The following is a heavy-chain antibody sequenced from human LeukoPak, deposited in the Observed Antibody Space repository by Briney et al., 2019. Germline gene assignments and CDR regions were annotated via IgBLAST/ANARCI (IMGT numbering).Heavy chain of an antibody. CDR1: GFTFSSYS. J-gene: IGHJ4*02. Sequence: PGGSLRLSCAASGFTFSSYSMNWVRQAPGKGLEWVSYISSSSSTIYYADSVKGRFTISRDNAKNSLYLQMNSLRAEDTAVYYCARDRITMVRGVGSRSYYFDYWGQGTLVTVSS. D-gene: IGHD3-10*01. CDR3: ARDRITMVRGVGSRSYYFDY. CDR2: ISSSSSTI. V-gene: IGHV3-48*04.